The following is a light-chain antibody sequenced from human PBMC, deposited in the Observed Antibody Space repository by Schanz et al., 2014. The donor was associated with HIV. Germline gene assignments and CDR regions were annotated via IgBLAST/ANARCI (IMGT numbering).Light chain of an antibody. J-gene: IGKJ4*01. CDR2: AAT. Sequence: DIQMAQSPSSLSASLGDRVAITCRASQNITDHLTWYQQKTGSPPKLLIYAATVLHPGVPSRFSGSGSGTDFTLTITNLQPEDSATYYCQQADRFPLTFGGGTNVEVK. CDR3: QQADRFPLT. CDR1: QNITDH. V-gene: IGKV1-39*01.